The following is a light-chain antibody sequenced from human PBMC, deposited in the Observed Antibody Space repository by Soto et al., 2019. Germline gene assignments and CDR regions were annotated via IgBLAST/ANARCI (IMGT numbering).Light chain of an antibody. J-gene: IGKJ1*01. CDR3: QQYNSYWGT. CDR1: QSISSW. Sequence: DIKMTQSPSTLSASVGDRVTITCRASQSISSWLAWYQQKPGKAPKLLIYKASSLESGVPSRFSGSGSGTEFTLTISSLQPDDFATYYCQQYNSYWGTFGQGTKVEIK. CDR2: KAS. V-gene: IGKV1-5*03.